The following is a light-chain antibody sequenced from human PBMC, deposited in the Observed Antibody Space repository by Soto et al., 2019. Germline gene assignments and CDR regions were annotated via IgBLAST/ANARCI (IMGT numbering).Light chain of an antibody. V-gene: IGKV1-39*01. Sequence: DRQIVESGKCLDPSGRHSITITCRASQSISSYLNWYLQKPGKAPNLLIYTTSILESGVPSRFSGSGPGTDFTLTISSLQPYDFATHYCQHYNSYSGTVGQGTKVDIK. J-gene: IGKJ1*01. CDR3: QHYNSYSGT. CDR2: TTS. CDR1: QSISSY.